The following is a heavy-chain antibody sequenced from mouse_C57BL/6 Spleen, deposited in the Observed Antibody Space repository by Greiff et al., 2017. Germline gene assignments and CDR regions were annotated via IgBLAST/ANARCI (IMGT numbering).Heavy chain of an antibody. Sequence: DVKLVESGGGLVQPGGSLSLSCAASGFTFTDYYMSWVRQPPGKALEWLGFIRNKANGYTTEYSASVKGRFTISRDNSHSILYLQMNALRAEDSATYYCARYTTVVATDWYFDVWGTGTTVTVSS. V-gene: IGHV7-3*01. J-gene: IGHJ1*03. CDR2: IRNKANGYTT. D-gene: IGHD1-1*01. CDR3: ARYTTVVATDWYFDV. CDR1: GFTFTDYY.